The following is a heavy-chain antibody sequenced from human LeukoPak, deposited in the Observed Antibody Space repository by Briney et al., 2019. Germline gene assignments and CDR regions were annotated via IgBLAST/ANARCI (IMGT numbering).Heavy chain of an antibody. CDR1: GLIFSDYS. V-gene: IGHV3-48*04. CDR3: AREQYYSDGGNYFIPGGFDS. D-gene: IGHD3-22*01. CDR2: ISSRSKTI. J-gene: IGHJ4*02. Sequence: GGSLRLSCAASGLIFSDYSMSWVRQAPGKGLEWVSYISSRSKTIYYADSVKGRFTISRDNAKSSLYLQMNSLRAEDTAIYYCAREQYYSDGGNYFIPGGFDSWGQGTLVTVSS.